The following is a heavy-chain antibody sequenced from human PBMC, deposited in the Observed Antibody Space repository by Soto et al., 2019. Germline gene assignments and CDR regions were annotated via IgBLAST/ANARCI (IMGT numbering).Heavy chain of an antibody. CDR3: AREGNTFGGVIGMDV. CDR2: ISSSSSYI. CDR1: GFTFSSYS. D-gene: IGHD3-16*01. Sequence: EVQLVESGGGLVKPGGSLRLSCAASGFTFSSYSMNWVRQAPGKGLEWVSSISSSSSYIYYADSVKGRFTISRDNAKNSRYLQMNSLRAEDTAVYYCAREGNTFGGVIGMDVWGQGTTVTVSS. J-gene: IGHJ6*02. V-gene: IGHV3-21*01.